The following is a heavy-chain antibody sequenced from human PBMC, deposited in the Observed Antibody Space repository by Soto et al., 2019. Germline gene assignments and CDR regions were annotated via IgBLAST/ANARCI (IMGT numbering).Heavy chain of an antibody. CDR3: AREGSYSAYNFAHGIQLWSFDF. D-gene: IGHD5-12*01. Sequence: SETLSLTCTVSGGSINTFYWSWVRQPAGKXLEWIGRIFSSGSTSFNPSLESRVAMSVDTSKNHFSLNLSSVTAADMAVYYCAREGSYSAYNFAHGIQLWSFDFWGQGALVTVSS. V-gene: IGHV4-4*07. CDR1: GGSINTFY. CDR2: IFSSGST. J-gene: IGHJ4*02.